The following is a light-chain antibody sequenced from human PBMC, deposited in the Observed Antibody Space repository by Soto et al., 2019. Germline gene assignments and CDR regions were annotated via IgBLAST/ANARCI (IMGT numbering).Light chain of an antibody. CDR2: EAF. J-gene: IGLJ1*01. CDR3: RSHAGSDTYV. Sequence: QSALTQPASVSGYPGQSITISCTGTSSDVGSGNVVSWYQHYPGKAPQLMIYEAFQRPSGVSSRFSGSKSGNTASLTISGLDAEDEADYYCRSHAGSDTYVFGTGTKVTVL. V-gene: IGLV2-23*01. CDR1: SSDVGSGNV.